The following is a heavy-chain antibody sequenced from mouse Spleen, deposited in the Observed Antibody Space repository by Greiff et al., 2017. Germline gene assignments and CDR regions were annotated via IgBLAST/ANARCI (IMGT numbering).Heavy chain of an antibody. J-gene: IGHJ2*01. D-gene: IGHD1-1*01. CDR3: ARWGFTTVVATDY. CDR1: GYAFSSSW. V-gene: IGHV1-82*01. Sequence: VQLQQSGPELVKPGASVKISCKASGYAFSSSWMNWVKQRPGKGLEWIGRIYPGDGDTNYNGKFKGKATLTADKSSSTAYMQLSSLTSEDSAVYFCARWGFTTVVATDYWGQGTTLTVSS. CDR2: IYPGDGDT.